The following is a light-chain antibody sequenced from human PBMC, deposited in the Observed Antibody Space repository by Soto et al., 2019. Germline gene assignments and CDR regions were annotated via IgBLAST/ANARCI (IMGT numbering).Light chain of an antibody. Sequence: QSALTQPASVSGSPGQSITISCTGTSSDVGGYNYVSWYQQHPGKAPKVMIYEVNNRPSGVSNRFSGSKSGNTASLTISGLQAEDEADYYCTSYASSSTWVFGGGTKLTVL. CDR3: TSYASSSTWV. CDR1: SSDVGGYNY. J-gene: IGLJ3*02. CDR2: EVN. V-gene: IGLV2-14*01.